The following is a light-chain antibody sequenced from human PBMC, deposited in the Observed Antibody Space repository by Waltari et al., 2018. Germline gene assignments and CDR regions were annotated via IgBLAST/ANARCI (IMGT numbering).Light chain of an antibody. CDR1: QGIRTS. CDR2: DAS. CDR3: QQHSSYPLT. Sequence: DIQFTQSPSLLSSSVGDRVTIPCRASQGIRTSLAWYQQNSGKAPKLLIYDASTLQSGVPARFSGSGSETEFTLTISSLQPEDVATYYCQQHSSYPLTFGEGTKVEI. V-gene: IGKV1-9*01. J-gene: IGKJ4*01.